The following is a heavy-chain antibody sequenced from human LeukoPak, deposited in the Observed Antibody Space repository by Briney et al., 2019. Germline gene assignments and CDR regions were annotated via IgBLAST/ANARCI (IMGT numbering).Heavy chain of an antibody. J-gene: IGHJ5*02. Sequence: PSGTLSLTCAVSGGSISSSTNWWSWVRQPPGKGLEWIGEIYHSGGTNYNPSLKSRITISVDKSQNQFSLKVNSLTAADMAVYYCAGFGNWIAFDPWGQGTLVTVSS. CDR2: IYHSGGT. CDR3: AGFGNWIAFDP. CDR1: GGSISSSTNW. V-gene: IGHV4-4*02. D-gene: IGHD1-20*01.